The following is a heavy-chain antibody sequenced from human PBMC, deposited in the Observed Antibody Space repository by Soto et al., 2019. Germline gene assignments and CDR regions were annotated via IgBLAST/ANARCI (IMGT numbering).Heavy chain of an antibody. Sequence: SETLSLTCTVSGGSINYSYWTWIRQPPGKGLEWIGYISYTGSANYNASLTSRLTISVDTSKNQFSLKLSSVTAADTALYYCARVNYGDYYYGMDVWGQGTTVTVSS. CDR2: ISYTGSA. D-gene: IGHD4-17*01. CDR3: ARVNYGDYYYGMDV. V-gene: IGHV4-59*01. CDR1: GGSINYSY. J-gene: IGHJ6*02.